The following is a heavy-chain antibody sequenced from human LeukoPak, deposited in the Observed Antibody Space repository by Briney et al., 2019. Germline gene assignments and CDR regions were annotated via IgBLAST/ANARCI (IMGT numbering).Heavy chain of an antibody. CDR3: ARGFRRGYSYGYNFDY. D-gene: IGHD5-18*01. Sequence: GGSLRLSCAASGFIVSSNYMTWVRQAPGEGLEWVSVIHNDGSTYYTNSVKGRFTISRDNAKNSLYLQMNSLRAEDTAVYYCARGFRRGYSYGYNFDYWGQGTLVTVSS. J-gene: IGHJ4*02. CDR2: IHNDGST. V-gene: IGHV3-53*01. CDR1: GFIVSSNY.